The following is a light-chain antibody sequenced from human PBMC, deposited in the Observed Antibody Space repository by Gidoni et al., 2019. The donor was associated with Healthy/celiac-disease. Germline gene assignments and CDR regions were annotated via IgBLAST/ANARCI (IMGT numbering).Light chain of an antibody. CDR2: AAS. CDR1: QSISSY. V-gene: IGKV1-9*01. CDR3: HGLNRFPRT. Sequence: DMQLTQSPSSLSASVGDRVTITCRASQSISSYLAWYQPKPGKAPKLLIYAASTLQSGVPSGFSGSRAGAVYTRAITSLQPEGFATRYCHGLNRFPRTFGQXTKVEIK. J-gene: IGKJ1*01.